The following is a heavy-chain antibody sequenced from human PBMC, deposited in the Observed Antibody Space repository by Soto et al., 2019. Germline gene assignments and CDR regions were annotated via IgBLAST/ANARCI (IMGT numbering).Heavy chain of an antibody. CDR1: GFTFDDYA. Sequence: EVHLVESGGGLVQPGRSLRLSCTASGFTFDDYAMHWVRQVPGKGLVWASSISWNSGNIVYADSVKGRFTISRDSANNSLYLQMSSLRTEDTALYYCAKGAVTSIFGYFDYWGQGTLVTVSS. CDR3: AKGAVTSIFGYFDY. J-gene: IGHJ4*02. D-gene: IGHD3-3*01. CDR2: ISWNSGNI. V-gene: IGHV3-9*01.